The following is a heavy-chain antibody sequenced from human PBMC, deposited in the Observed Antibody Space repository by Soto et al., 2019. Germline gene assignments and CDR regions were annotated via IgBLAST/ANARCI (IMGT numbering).Heavy chain of an antibody. D-gene: IGHD3-10*01. Sequence: PGGSLRLSCTTSGYTFGDFGVSWFRQAPGKGLEWVGLIRSKASGGTTEYAASVKDRFTISRDDSKNIAFLQMNGLKTEDTAVYSCTKIFGTGTYLPDYWGQGTRVTVSS. CDR1: GYTFGDFG. CDR2: IRSKASGGTT. CDR3: TKIFGTGTYLPDY. V-gene: IGHV3-49*03. J-gene: IGHJ4*02.